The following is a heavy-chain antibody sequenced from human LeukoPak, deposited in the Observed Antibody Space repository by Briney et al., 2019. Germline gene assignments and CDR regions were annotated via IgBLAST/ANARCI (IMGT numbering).Heavy chain of an antibody. D-gene: IGHD1-26*01. CDR1: GGSIGSSSYY. Sequence: KASETLSLTCTVSGGSIGSSSYYWGWIRQPPGKGLEWIGSIYYSGSTYYNPSLKSRVTISVDTSKNQFSLKLSSVTAADTAVYYCARDLRTDYSGSYYYYYMDVWGKGTTVTVSS. CDR3: ARDLRTDYSGSYYYYYMDV. J-gene: IGHJ6*03. V-gene: IGHV4-39*07. CDR2: IYYSGST.